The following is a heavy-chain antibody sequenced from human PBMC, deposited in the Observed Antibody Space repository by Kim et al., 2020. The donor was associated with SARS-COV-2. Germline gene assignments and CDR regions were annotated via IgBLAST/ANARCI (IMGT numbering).Heavy chain of an antibody. CDR3: ARARRPSTLTSYYFDY. Sequence: GGSLRLSCTASGFTFGDYAINWFRQAPGKGLEWVGFIRNKPYGDTTEYAASGKGRFTISRDDSKSIAYLQMNSLKTEDTALYYCARARRPSTLTSYYFDYWGQGTLVTVSS. CDR2: IRNKPYGDTT. J-gene: IGHJ4*02. D-gene: IGHD3-16*02. V-gene: IGHV3-49*03. CDR1: GFTFGDYA.